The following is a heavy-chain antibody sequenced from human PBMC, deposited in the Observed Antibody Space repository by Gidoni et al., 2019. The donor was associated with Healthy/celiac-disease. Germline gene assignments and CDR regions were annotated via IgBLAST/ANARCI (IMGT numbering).Heavy chain of an antibody. CDR2: ISGSGGST. CDR3: AKVGRYSYGVYGMDV. CDR1: GFTFSSYA. Sequence: EVQLLESGGGLVQPGGSLRPSWPASGFTFSSYAMSWVRQAPGKGLEWVSAISGSGGSTYYADSVKGRFTISRDNSKNTLYLQMNSLRAEDTAVYYCAKVGRYSYGVYGMDVWGQGTTVTVSS. D-gene: IGHD5-18*01. J-gene: IGHJ6*02. V-gene: IGHV3-23*01.